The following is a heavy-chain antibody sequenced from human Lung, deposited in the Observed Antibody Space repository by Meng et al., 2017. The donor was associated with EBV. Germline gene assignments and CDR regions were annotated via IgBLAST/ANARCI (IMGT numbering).Heavy chain of an antibody. Sequence: QVQLPESGPGLVQPSQTLSLPCTVSGGSIGSGDYYWSWIRQPPGKGLEWIGYIYYSGSTYSNASLKSRVTISIDRSKNQFSLKLSSVTAADTAVYYCARDRKHYGERGWFDPWGQGTLVTVSS. CDR2: IYYSGST. D-gene: IGHD4-17*01. CDR3: ARDRKHYGERGWFDP. CDR1: GGSIGSGDYY. J-gene: IGHJ5*02. V-gene: IGHV4-30-4*01.